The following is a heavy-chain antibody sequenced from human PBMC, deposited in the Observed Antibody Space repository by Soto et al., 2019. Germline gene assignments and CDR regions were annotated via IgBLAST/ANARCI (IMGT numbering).Heavy chain of an antibody. CDR2: IIPIFGTA. V-gene: IGHV1-69*06. Sequence: SVKVSCKASGGTFSGYAISWVRQAPGQGLEWMGGIIPIFGTANYAQKFQGRVTITADKSTSTAYMELSSLRSEDTAVYYCARDTYYYDSSGYYRESYFDYWGQGTLVTAPQ. J-gene: IGHJ4*02. CDR3: ARDTYYYDSSGYYRESYFDY. D-gene: IGHD3-22*01. CDR1: GGTFSGYA.